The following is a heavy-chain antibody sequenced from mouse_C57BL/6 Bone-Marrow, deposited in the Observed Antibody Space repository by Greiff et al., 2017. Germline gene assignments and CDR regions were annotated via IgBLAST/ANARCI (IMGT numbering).Heavy chain of an antibody. V-gene: IGHV1-39*01. CDR2: INPNCGTS. J-gene: IGHJ3*01. Sequence: QLQQSGPELVKPGASVKISCKASGYSFTDYNMNWVQQSNGKSLEWFGVINPNCGTSSTNQKFKGKATLTVDHSSSTAYMQLNSLTSEDSAVDYCARKRTLGAGTWVAYWGQGTLVTVSA. D-gene: IGHD4-1*01. CDR3: ARKRTLGAGTWVAY. CDR1: GYSFTDYN.